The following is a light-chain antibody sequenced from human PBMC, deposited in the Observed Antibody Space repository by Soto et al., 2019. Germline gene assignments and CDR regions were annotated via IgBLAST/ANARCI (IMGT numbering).Light chain of an antibody. J-gene: IGKJ2*01. CDR1: QSVRGN. CDR3: QQYYDWPPMYT. Sequence: EIVMTQSPATLSVSPGERATLSCRASQSVRGNLAWYQQKPGQAPRLLIYDASTRATGIPARFSGSRSGTEFTLTISSLQSEDFAVYYCQQYYDWPPMYTFGQGTKLQIK. V-gene: IGKV3-15*01. CDR2: DAS.